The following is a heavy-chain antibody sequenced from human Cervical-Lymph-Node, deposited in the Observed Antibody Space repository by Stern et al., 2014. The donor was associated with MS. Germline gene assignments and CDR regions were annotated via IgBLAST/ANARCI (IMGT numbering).Heavy chain of an antibody. V-gene: IGHV1-69*01. J-gene: IGHJ4*02. CDR3: ARARWNAPFDY. D-gene: IGHD1-1*01. CDR1: GGIFSSYG. CDR2: TIPIYDKP. Sequence: QVQLVESGAEVKKPGSSVKVSCKASGGIFSSYGINWVRQAPGQGLEWMGGTIPIYDKPNYAQKFLGRVTINADESTSTAYMELSSLATEDTAVYYCARARWNAPFDYWGQGTLVTVSS.